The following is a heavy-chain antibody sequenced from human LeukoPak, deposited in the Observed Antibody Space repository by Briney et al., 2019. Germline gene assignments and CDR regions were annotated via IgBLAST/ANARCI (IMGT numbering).Heavy chain of an antibody. V-gene: IGHV3-23*01. D-gene: IGHD4-17*01. Sequence: GGSLRLSCAASGSTFSSHTMNWVRQAPGKGLEWVSGISGSGGSTYYADSVKGRFTISRDNSKNTPYLQMNSLRAEDTAVYYCAKESVAVTTFIHGYWGQGTLVTDSS. CDR3: AKESVAVTTFIHGY. J-gene: IGHJ4*02. CDR2: ISGSGGST. CDR1: GSTFSSHT.